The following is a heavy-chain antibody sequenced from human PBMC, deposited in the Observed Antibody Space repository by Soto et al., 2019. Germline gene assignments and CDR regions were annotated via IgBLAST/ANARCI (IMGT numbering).Heavy chain of an antibody. D-gene: IGHD2-15*01. V-gene: IGHV6-1*01. CDR3: ARDVVVVVAANYYYYMDV. CDR1: GDSVSSNSAA. Sequence: SQTLSLTCAISGDSVSSNSAACNWIRQSPSRGLEWLGRTYYRSKWYNDYAVSVKSRITINPDTSKNQFSLQLNSVTPEDTAVYYCARDVVVVVAANYYYYMDVWGKGTTVTVSS. J-gene: IGHJ6*03. CDR2: TYYRSKWYN.